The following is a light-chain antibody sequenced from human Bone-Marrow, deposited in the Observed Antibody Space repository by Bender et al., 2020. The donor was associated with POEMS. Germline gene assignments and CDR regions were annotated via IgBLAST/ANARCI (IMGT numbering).Light chain of an antibody. CDR2: QDT. CDR1: KLAETY. Sequence: SYELTQPPSVSVSPGQTASITCSGDKLAETYPCWYQQKPGHSPVLVIYQDTKRPSGIPERFSGSNSGRTATLTISGAQAMDEADYYCQVWDSRTVIFGGGTKLTVL. V-gene: IGLV3-1*01. CDR3: QVWDSRTVI. J-gene: IGLJ2*01.